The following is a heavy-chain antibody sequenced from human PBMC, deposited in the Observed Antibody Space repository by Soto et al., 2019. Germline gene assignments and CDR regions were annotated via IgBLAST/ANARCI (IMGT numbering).Heavy chain of an antibody. V-gene: IGHV4-31*03. Sequence: TRSHTCCVAGDSITAGGYYWSRKSQHPGKGLEWIGSFYSSGSIIYNPSLRSRVSISGDTSSNQFSVGLTSVTAADTARYYCARMYSSGSGWFHPWGQGTLVSVSS. D-gene: IGHD6-19*01. J-gene: IGHJ5*02. CDR2: FYSSGSI. CDR3: ARMYSSGSGWFHP. CDR1: GDSITAGGYY.